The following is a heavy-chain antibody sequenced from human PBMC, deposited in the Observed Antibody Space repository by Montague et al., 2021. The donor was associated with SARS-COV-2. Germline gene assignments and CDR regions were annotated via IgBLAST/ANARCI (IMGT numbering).Heavy chain of an antibody. CDR2: INYSGST. Sequence: SETLSLTCTVSGGSISSSSYYWGRHRPLPGKGLVWNGSINYSGSTNYNLSLKSRVTISVDTSKNQFTLKLSTVTAADTAVYYCARHVIREGNVVVVALDWFDPWGQGTLVTVSS. J-gene: IGHJ5*02. V-gene: IGHV4-39*01. CDR1: GGSISSSSYY. CDR3: ARHVIREGNVVVVALDWFDP. D-gene: IGHD2-15*01.